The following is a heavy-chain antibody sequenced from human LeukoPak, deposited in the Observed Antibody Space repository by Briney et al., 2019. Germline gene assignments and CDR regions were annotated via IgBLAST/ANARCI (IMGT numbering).Heavy chain of an antibody. D-gene: IGHD2-2*01. V-gene: IGHV1-69*06. CDR2: IIPIFGTA. J-gene: IGHJ6*03. CDR3: ARDLVGYRSSTSCYYYYYMDV. Sequence: ASVKVSCKASGGTFSSYAISWVRQAPGQGLEWMGGIIPIFGTANYAQKFQGRVTITADKSTSTAYMELSSLRSEDTAVYYCARDLVGYRSSTSCYYYYYMDVWGKGTTVTISS. CDR1: GGTFSSYA.